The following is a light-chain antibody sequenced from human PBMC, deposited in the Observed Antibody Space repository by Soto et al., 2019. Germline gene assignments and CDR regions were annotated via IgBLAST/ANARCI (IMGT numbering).Light chain of an antibody. CDR2: DNN. V-gene: IGLV1-51*01. Sequence: QSVLTQPPSVSAAPGQRVTISCSGGTSNIGSNYVSWYQVLPRTPPKLLTYDNNKRPSGIPDRFSGSKSGTSATLDITGLQTGDEADYYCGTWDTSLTAGVFGGGTQLTVL. CDR3: GTWDTSLTAGV. CDR1: TSNIGSNY. J-gene: IGLJ2*01.